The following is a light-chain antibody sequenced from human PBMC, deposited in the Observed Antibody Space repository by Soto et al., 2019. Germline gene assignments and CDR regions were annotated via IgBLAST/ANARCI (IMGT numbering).Light chain of an antibody. CDR1: SSDVGSGNV. CDR2: EGF. Sequence: QSVLTQPASVSGSPGQSITISCTGTSSDVGSGNVVSWYQHYPGKAPQLMIYEGFNRPSGVSSRFSCSRSGNTASLTISGLQAEDEADYYCCSHAGGDTYVFGTGTKVTVL. V-gene: IGLV2-23*01. CDR3: CSHAGGDTYV. J-gene: IGLJ1*01.